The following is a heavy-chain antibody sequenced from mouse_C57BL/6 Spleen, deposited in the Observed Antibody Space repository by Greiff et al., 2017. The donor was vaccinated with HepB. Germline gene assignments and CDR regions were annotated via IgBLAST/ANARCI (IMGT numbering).Heavy chain of an antibody. CDR3: ARRDYYGSSYVEYYFDY. D-gene: IGHD1-1*01. CDR1: GYTFTGYW. CDR2: ILPGSGST. V-gene: IGHV1-9*01. Sequence: VQLQESGAELMKPGASVKLSCKATGYTFTGYWIEWVKQRPGHGLEWIGEILPGSGSTNYNEKFKGKATFTADTSSNTAYMQLSSLTTEDSAIYYCARRDYYGSSYVEYYFDYWGQGTTLTVSS. J-gene: IGHJ2*01.